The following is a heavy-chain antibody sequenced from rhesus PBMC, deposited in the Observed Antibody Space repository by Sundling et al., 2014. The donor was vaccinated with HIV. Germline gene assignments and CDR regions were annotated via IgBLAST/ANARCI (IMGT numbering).Heavy chain of an antibody. CDR3: VGPEIGSSLGY. CDR1: GFTFSDYY. CDR2: ISNGGGST. D-gene: IGHD4-29*01. V-gene: IGHV3-178*01. J-gene: IGHJ4*01. Sequence: EVQLVESGGGLAKPGGSLRLSCAASGFTFSDYYMDWVRQAPGKGLEWVSRISNGGGSTWYPDSVKGRFTISRENAKNTLFLQMDSLRAEDTAVYYCVGPEIGSSLGYWGQGVLVTVSS.